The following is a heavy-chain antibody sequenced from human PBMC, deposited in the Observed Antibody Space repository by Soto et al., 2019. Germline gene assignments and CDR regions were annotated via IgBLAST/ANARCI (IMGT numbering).Heavy chain of an antibody. D-gene: IGHD1-26*01. CDR1: GFTFSSFW. J-gene: IGHJ4*02. CDR3: AREVGATY. V-gene: IGHV3-7*01. Sequence: VGSLRLSGAASGFTFSSFWMTWVRQAPGKGLEWVANIKQDGSETYYVDSVKGRFTISRDNAKNSVYLQMNSLRAEDTAVYYCAREVGATYWGQGTLVTVSS. CDR2: IKQDGSET.